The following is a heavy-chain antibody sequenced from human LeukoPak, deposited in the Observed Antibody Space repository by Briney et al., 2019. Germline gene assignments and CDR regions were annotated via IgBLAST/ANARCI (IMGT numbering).Heavy chain of an antibody. Sequence: SETLSLTCSVSGGSIRSYFWNWIRQSPGRGLEWIGYFYYGGSNKYNPSLKSRVTVSADTPRNQFSLKLSSVTAADTALYFCARHMGNGDDSVGYPFDVWGQGMQVTVSS. J-gene: IGHJ4*02. D-gene: IGHD3-22*01. CDR1: GGSIRSYF. V-gene: IGHV4-59*08. CDR2: FYYGGSN. CDR3: ARHMGNGDDSVGYPFDV.